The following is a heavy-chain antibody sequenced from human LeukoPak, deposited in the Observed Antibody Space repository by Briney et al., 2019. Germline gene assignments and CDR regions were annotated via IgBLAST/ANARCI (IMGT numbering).Heavy chain of an antibody. Sequence: SETLSLTCIVSGGSPSRLYGRWIRQPPGKGLEWIGYIYYSGSTNYNPSLKSRVTISVDTSKNQFSLKRMSASAWDTAVYYSARHGTGGGNLNCFDPWGQGTLVTVSS. J-gene: IGHJ5*02. D-gene: IGHD3-10*01. CDR2: IYYSGST. V-gene: IGHV4-59*01. CDR3: ARHGTGGGNLNCFDP. CDR1: GGSPSRLY.